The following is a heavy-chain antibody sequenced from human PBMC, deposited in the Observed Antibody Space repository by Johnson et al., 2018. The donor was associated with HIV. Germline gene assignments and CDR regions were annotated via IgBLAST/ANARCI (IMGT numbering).Heavy chain of an antibody. CDR3: AKDVAVAAAGAFDI. J-gene: IGHJ3*02. CDR2: ISSNGGST. Sequence: VQLVESGGGLVQPGGSLRLSCAASGFTFSSYAMHWVRQAPGKGLEYVSAISSNGGSTYYANSVKGRFTISRDNSKNTLYLQMNSLRAEETAVYYCAKDVAVAAAGAFDIWGQGTMVTVSS. CDR1: GFTFSSYA. V-gene: IGHV3-64*01. D-gene: IGHD6-19*01.